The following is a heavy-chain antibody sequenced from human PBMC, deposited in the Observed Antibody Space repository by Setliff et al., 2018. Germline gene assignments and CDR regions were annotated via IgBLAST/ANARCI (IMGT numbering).Heavy chain of an antibody. CDR1: GYTFTGYY. D-gene: IGHD5-12*01. J-gene: IGHJ6*03. CDR3: ARDSGYNWQCYYYMDV. V-gene: IGHV1-2*02. Sequence: ASVKVSCKASGYTFTGYYMHWVRQAPGQGLEWMGWINPNSGGTNYAQKFQGRVTMTRDTSISTAYMELSRLRSDDTAVYYCARDSGYNWQCYYYMDVWGKGTTVTSP. CDR2: INPNSGGT.